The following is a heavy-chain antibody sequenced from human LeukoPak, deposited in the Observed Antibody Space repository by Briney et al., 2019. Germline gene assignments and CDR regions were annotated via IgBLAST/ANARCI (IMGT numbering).Heavy chain of an antibody. V-gene: IGHV3-30*04. Sequence: GGSLRLSCAASGFPFSTYSMHWVRQAPGKGLEWVAVLSSDGRNENHADSVKGRFTISRDNSKNTLYLQMNSLRAEDTAVYYCAKESYYDFWSGYNDYWGQGTLVTVSS. D-gene: IGHD3-3*01. J-gene: IGHJ4*02. CDR1: GFPFSTYS. CDR2: LSSDGRNE. CDR3: AKESYYDFWSGYNDY.